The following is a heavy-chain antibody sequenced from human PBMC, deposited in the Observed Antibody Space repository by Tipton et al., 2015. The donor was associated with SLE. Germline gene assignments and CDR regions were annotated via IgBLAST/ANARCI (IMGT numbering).Heavy chain of an antibody. V-gene: IGHV4-59*08. Sequence: TLSLTCTVSGGSISSYYWSWIRQPPGKGLEWIGYIYYSGSTNYNPSLKSRVTISVDTSKNQFSLKLSSVTAADTAVYYCARAVNDYGDYGGWFDPWGQGTLVTVSS. CDR2: IYYSGST. CDR3: ARAVNDYGDYGGWFDP. CDR1: GGSISSYY. D-gene: IGHD4-17*01. J-gene: IGHJ5*02.